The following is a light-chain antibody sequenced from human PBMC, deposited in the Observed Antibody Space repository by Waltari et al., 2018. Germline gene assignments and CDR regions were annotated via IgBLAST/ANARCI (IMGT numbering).Light chain of an antibody. Sequence: DIQMTQSPSSLSASVGDRVTITCRASRVIANSLAWYQQEPGKAPKPLIYAASYLESGVPPRFSGSGSGTVYTLTISSLQPGDFATYYCQHYYNVPPYSFGQGTKLEIK. J-gene: IGKJ2*01. CDR1: RVIANS. V-gene: IGKV1-NL1*01. CDR2: AAS. CDR3: QHYYNVPPYS.